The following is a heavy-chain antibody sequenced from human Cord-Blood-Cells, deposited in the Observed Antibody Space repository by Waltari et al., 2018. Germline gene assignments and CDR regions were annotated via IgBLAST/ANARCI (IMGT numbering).Heavy chain of an antibody. CDR3: ARGGGSGSY. CDR2: ISSSSSYI. Sequence: EVQLVESGVGLVKPGGSLSLSCAASGFTLSSYSMTWVRQAPGKGLEWVSSISSSSSYIYYADSVKGRFTISRDNAKNSLYLQMNSLRAEDTAVYYCARGGGSGSYWGQGTLVTVSS. J-gene: IGHJ4*02. CDR1: GFTLSSYS. V-gene: IGHV3-21*01. D-gene: IGHD3-10*01.